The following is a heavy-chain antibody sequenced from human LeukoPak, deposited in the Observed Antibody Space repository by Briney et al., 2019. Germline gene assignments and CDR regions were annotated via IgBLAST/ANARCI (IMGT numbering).Heavy chain of an antibody. CDR1: GGSFSGYY. D-gene: IGHD2/OR15-2a*01. V-gene: IGHV4-34*01. CDR3: ARGSMVFRFGGLGY. J-gene: IGHJ4*02. CDR2: INYSGST. Sequence: KTSETLSLTCAVYGGSFSGYYWSWIRQPPGKGLEWIGEINYSGSTNYNPSLKSRVTISVDTSKNQFSLKLSSVTAADTAVYYCARGSMVFRFGGLGYWGQGTLVTVSS.